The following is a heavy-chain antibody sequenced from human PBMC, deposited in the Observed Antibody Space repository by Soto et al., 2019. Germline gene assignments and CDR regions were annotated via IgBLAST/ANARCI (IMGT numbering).Heavy chain of an antibody. CDR1: GFTFSSYA. V-gene: IGHV3-23*01. Sequence: GGSLRLSCAASGFTFSSYAMSWVRQGPGKGLEWVSAISGSGGSTYYADSVKGRFTISRDNFKNTLYLQMNSLRAEDTAVYYCARTSVFSPHYYMDVWGKGTTVTVSS. CDR3: ARTSVFSPHYYMDV. CDR2: ISGSGGST. J-gene: IGHJ6*03.